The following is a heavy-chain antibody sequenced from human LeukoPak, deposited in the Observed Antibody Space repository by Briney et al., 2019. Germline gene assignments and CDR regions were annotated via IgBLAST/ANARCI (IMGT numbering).Heavy chain of an antibody. D-gene: IGHD3-3*01. CDR2: INSDGRMT. V-gene: IGHV3-74*01. Sequence: GGSLRLSCAASGFTFSSYWMDWVRQAPGKGLVWVSGINSDGRMTRYAESVKGRFTISRDNSKNTLYLQMNSLRAEDTAVYYCARGRFLEWLLSNDAFDIWGQGTMVTVSS. J-gene: IGHJ3*02. CDR1: GFTFSSYW. CDR3: ARGRFLEWLLSNDAFDI.